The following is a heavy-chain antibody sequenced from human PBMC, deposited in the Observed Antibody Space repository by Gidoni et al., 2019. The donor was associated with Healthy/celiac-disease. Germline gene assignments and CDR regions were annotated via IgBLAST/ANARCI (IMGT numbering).Heavy chain of an antibody. D-gene: IGHD3-16*02. Sequence: QVQLQQWGAGLLKPSETLSLTCAVYGGSFSGYYWSWIRQPPGKGLGWIGEINHSGRTNYNPSLKSRVTISVDTSKNQFSLKLSSVTAADTAVYYCARSAYVWGSYRWDYWGQGTLVTVSS. J-gene: IGHJ4*02. CDR3: ARSAYVWGSYRWDY. CDR2: INHSGRT. CDR1: GGSFSGYY. V-gene: IGHV4-34*01.